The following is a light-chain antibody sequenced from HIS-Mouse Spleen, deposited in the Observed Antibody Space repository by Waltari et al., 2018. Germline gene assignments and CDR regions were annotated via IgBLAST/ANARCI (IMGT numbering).Light chain of an antibody. CDR3: QQYDNLIT. CDR2: AAS. V-gene: IGKV1-9*01. J-gene: IGKJ5*01. CDR1: QGISSY. Sequence: DIQLTQSPSFLSASVGDRVTITCRASQGISSYLAWYQQKPGKAPKLLIYAASTLQSGVPSRFSGSGSGTEFTLTISSLQPEDIATYYCQQYDNLITFGQGTRLEIK.